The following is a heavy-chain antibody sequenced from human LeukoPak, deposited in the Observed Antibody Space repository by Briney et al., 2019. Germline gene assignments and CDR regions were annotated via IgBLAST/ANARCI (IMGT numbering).Heavy chain of an antibody. Sequence: PGRSLRLPCAASGFTFSSYGMHWVRQAPGKGLEWVAVIWYDGSNKYYADSVKGRFTISRDNSKNTPYLQMNSLRAEDTAVYYCARDYCGGDCYSFDPWGQGTLVTVSS. D-gene: IGHD2-21*01. V-gene: IGHV3-33*01. CDR3: ARDYCGGDCYSFDP. CDR1: GFTFSSYG. CDR2: IWYDGSNK. J-gene: IGHJ5*02.